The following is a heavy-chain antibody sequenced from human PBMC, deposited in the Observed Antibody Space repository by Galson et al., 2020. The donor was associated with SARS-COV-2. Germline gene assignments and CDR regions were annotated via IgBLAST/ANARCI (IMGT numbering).Heavy chain of an antibody. CDR2: IGVLGDT. J-gene: IGHJ2*01. CDR3: VREFCNRANCYGFEHLVL. CDR1: GITFSGYD. D-gene: IGHD2-2*01. Sequence: GGSLRLSCAASGITFSGYDMHWVRQATGKGLEWVSAIGVLGDTYYPGSVKGRFTISRENAKNSLYLQMNSLRVEDTAVYYCVREFCNRANCYGFEHLVLWGRGTLVTVSS. V-gene: IGHV3-13*01.